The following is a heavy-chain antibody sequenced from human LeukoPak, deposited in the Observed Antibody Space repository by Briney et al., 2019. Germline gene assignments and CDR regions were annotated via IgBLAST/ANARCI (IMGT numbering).Heavy chain of an antibody. J-gene: IGHJ4*02. V-gene: IGHV4-34*01. Sequence: SETLSLTCAVYGGSFSGYYWSWIRQPPGKGLEWIGEINHSGSTNYNPSLKSRVTISVDTSKNQFSLKLSSVTAADTAVYYCARRIAAAGTFDYWGQGTLVTVSS. CDR3: ARRIAAAGTFDY. CDR1: GGSFSGYY. CDR2: INHSGST. D-gene: IGHD6-13*01.